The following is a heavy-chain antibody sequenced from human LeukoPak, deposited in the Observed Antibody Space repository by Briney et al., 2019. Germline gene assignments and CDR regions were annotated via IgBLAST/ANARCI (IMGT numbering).Heavy chain of an antibody. CDR3: ARGRVVPAATGGPTGDY. D-gene: IGHD2-2*01. CDR1: GDSVSSNSAT. Sequence: SQTLSLTCAISGDSVSSNSATWNWIRQSPSRGLEWLGRTYYRSKWYKYYAVSVKGRITINPDTSKNQFSLKLSSVTAADTAVYYCARGRVVPAATGGPTGDYWGQGTLVTVSS. CDR2: TYYRSKWYK. V-gene: IGHV6-1*01. J-gene: IGHJ4*02.